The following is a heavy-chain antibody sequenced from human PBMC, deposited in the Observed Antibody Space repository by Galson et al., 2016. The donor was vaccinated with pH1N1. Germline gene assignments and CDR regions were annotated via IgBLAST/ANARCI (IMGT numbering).Heavy chain of an antibody. CDR2: ISSSSSYI. D-gene: IGHD3-22*01. CDR3: ARVSGGYYDTSGYYYRWYFDL. J-gene: IGHJ2*01. Sequence: SLRLSCAASGFTFNSYSMNWVRQAPGKGLEWVSSISSSSSYIYYADSGKGRFTISRANAENSLYLQMNSLRAEDTAVYYCARVSGGYYDTSGYYYRWYFDLWGRGTLVTVSS. V-gene: IGHV3-21*01. CDR1: GFTFNSYS.